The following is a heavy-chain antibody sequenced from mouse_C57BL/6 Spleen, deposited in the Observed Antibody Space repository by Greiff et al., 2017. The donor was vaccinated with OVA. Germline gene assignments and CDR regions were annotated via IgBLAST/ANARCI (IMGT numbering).Heavy chain of an antibody. Sequence: EVQLQQSGPELVKPGASVKISCKASGYTFTDYYMNWVKQSHGKSLEWIGDINPNNGGTSYNQKFKGKATLTVDKSSSTAYMELRSLTSEDSAVYYCAREGGYYYGSRGYYAMDYWGQGTSVTVSS. CDR2: INPNNGGT. J-gene: IGHJ4*01. V-gene: IGHV1-26*01. CDR1: GYTFTDYY. D-gene: IGHD1-1*01. CDR3: AREGGYYYGSRGYYAMDY.